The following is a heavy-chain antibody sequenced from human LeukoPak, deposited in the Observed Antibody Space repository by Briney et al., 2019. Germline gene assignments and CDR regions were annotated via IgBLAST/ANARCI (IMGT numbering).Heavy chain of an antibody. CDR3: ARPQGPYCSSTSCYADY. CDR2: IYHSGNT. J-gene: IGHJ4*02. Sequence: KPSETLSLTCAVSGYSISSGYYWGWIRQPPGKGLEWIGSIYHSGNTYYNPSLKSRVTISVDPSKNQFSLKMSSVTAADTAVYYCARPQGPYCSSTSCYADYWGQGTLVTVSS. CDR1: GYSISSGYY. D-gene: IGHD2-2*01. V-gene: IGHV4-38-2*01.